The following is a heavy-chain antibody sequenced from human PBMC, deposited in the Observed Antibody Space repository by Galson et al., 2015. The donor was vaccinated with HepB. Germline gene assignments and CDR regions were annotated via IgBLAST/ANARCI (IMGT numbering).Heavy chain of an antibody. V-gene: IGHV1-46*01. CDR3: ARGGYSGYDPTSHFDY. Sequence: SVKVSCKASGYTFTSYYMHWVRQAPGQGLEWMGIINPSGGSTSYAQKFQGRVTVTRDTSTSTVYMELSSLRSEDTAVYYCARGGYSGYDPTSHFDYWGQGTLVTASS. J-gene: IGHJ4*02. CDR2: INPSGGST. CDR1: GYTFTSYY. D-gene: IGHD5-12*01.